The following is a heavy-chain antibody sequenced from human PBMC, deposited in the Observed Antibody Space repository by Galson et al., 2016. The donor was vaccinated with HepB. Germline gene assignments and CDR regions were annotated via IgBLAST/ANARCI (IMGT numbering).Heavy chain of an antibody. CDR2: IIPIFGTA. CDR3: ARALQYFDSRGYFAY. V-gene: IGHV1-69*13. J-gene: IGHJ4*02. D-gene: IGHD3-22*01. Sequence: SVKVSCKASGGTFSSYAFSWVRQAPGQGLEWMGGIIPIFGTANYAQKFQGRVTITADESTNTAYMELSSLRSEDTAVYYCARALQYFDSRGYFAYGGQGTVVTVSS. CDR1: GGTFSSYA.